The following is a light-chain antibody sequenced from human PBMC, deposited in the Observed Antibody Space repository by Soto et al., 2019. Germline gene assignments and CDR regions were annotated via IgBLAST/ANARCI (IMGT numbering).Light chain of an antibody. CDR3: QQYNNWPLWT. CDR1: QSVSSN. V-gene: IGKV3-15*01. J-gene: IGKJ1*01. CDR2: GAS. Sequence: EILMTQSPVTLSVSPGERATLSCRASQSVSSNLAWYQQKPGQPPRLLIYGASTRATDIPVRFSGSGSGAEFTLTISSLQSEDFAVYYCQQYNNWPLWTFGQGTKVEIK.